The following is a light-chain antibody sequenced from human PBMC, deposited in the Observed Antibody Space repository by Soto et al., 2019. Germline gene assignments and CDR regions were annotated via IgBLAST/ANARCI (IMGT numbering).Light chain of an antibody. CDR3: QQYNSYSWT. V-gene: IGKV1-5*03. CDR2: KAS. J-gene: IGKJ1*01. CDR1: QTISSW. Sequence: MTQSPSTLSGTVGDRVTITCRASQTISSWLAWYQQKPGKAPKLLIYKASTLRSGVPSRFSGSGSGTEFTLTISSLQPDDFATYYCQQYNSYSWTFAQGTKVDI.